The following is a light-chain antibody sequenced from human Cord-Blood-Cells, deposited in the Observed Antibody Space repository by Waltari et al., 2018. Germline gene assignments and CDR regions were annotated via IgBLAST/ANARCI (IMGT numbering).Light chain of an antibody. CDR3: QQYGSSPRT. V-gene: IGKV3-20*01. J-gene: IGKJ1*01. Sequence: ELVLTQSTGTLSLSPGARATLSCRASQSVSSSYLAWYQQKPGQAPRLLIYGASSRATGIPDRFSGSGSGTDFTLTISRLEPEDFAVYYCQQYGSSPRTFGQGTKVEIK. CDR1: QSVSSSY. CDR2: GAS.